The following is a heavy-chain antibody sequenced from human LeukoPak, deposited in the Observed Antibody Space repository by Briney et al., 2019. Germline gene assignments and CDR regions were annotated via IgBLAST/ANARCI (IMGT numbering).Heavy chain of an antibody. V-gene: IGHV3-21*01. CDR1: GFTFSSYS. Sequence: GGSLRLSCAASGFTFSSYSMNWVRQAPGKGLEWVSSISSSSSYIYYADSVKGRFTISRDNAKNSLYLQMNSLRAEDTAVYYCVRGGPLLWFGELLNYYGMDVWGQGTTVTVSS. D-gene: IGHD3-10*01. J-gene: IGHJ6*02. CDR3: VRGGPLLWFGELLNYYGMDV. CDR2: ISSSSSYI.